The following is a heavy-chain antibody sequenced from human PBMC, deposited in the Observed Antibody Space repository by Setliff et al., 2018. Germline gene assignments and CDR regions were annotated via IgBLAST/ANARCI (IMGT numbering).Heavy chain of an antibody. CDR1: GFTFGDYA. Sequence: GGSLRLSCSVSGFTFGDYAMTWVRQAPGKGLEWVGFIRSKAYGGTTEYAASVKGRFTISRDDSESIAYLQMNSLKTEDTVVYYCIRLSSSAYYYMDTWGKGTTVTVSS. V-gene: IGHV3-49*04. J-gene: IGHJ6*03. CDR2: IRSKAYGGTT. D-gene: IGHD6-19*01. CDR3: IRLSSSAYYYMDT.